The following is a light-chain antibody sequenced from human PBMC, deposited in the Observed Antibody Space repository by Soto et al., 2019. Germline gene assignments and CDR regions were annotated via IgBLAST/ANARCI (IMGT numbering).Light chain of an antibody. CDR1: QSVSNNY. J-gene: IGKJ5*01. CDR3: QQYSSSPIT. V-gene: IGKV3-20*01. CDR2: GAS. Sequence: EIVLTQSPGTLSLSPGERATLSCRASQSVSNNYLAWYQQKPGQAPRLLIYGASTRATGIPARFSGSGSGTDFTLTITRLEPEDFAVYYCQQYSSSPITFGQGTRLEIK.